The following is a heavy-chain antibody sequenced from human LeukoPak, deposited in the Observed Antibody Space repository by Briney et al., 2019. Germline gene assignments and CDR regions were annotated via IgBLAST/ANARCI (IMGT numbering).Heavy chain of an antibody. CDR1: GYTLTELS. J-gene: IGHJ4*02. CDR3: AAFKAVGSGSYYNNDY. CDR2: FDPEDGET. V-gene: IGHV1-24*01. Sequence: ASVKVSCKVSGYTLTELSMHWVRQAPGKGLEWMGGFDPEDGETIYAQKFQGRVTMTEDTSTDTAYMELSSLRSEDTAVYYCAAFKAVGSGSYYNNDYWGQGTLVTVSS. D-gene: IGHD3-10*01.